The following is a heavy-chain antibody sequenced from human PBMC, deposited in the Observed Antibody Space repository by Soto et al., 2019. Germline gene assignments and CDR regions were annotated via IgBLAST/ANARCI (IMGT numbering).Heavy chain of an antibody. CDR2: IYYSGST. CDR1: GGSISSYY. CDR3: ARDERYCSSTSCQNGNWFDP. V-gene: IGHV4-59*01. J-gene: IGHJ5*02. Sequence: PSETLSLTCTVSGGSISSYYWSWIRQPPGKGLEWIGYIYYSGSTNYNPSLKSRVTISVDTSKNQFSLKLSSVTAADTAVYYCARDERYCSSTSCQNGNWFDPWGQGTLVTVSS. D-gene: IGHD2-2*01.